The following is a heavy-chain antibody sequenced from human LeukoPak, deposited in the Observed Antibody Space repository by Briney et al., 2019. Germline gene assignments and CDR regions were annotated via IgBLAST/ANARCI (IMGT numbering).Heavy chain of an antibody. V-gene: IGHV3-20*04. D-gene: IGHD5-24*01. CDR2: INWNGGST. CDR1: GFTFDDYG. CDR3: ARGGDGYTKFYPPTFDP. J-gene: IGHJ5*02. Sequence: GGSLRLSCAASGFTFDDYGMSWVRQVPGKGLEWVSGINWNGGSTGYADFVKGRFTISRDNAKNTLYLQMNSLRAEDTAVYYCARGGDGYTKFYPPTFDPWGQGTLVTVSS.